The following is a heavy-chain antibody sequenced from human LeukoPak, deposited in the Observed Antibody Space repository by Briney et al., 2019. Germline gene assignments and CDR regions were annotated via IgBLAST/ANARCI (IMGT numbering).Heavy chain of an antibody. CDR1: GFTFSSYS. CDR2: IKQDGSEK. V-gene: IGHV3-7*01. J-gene: IGHJ4*02. CDR3: ARDRAGDDY. Sequence: GGSLRLSCAASGFTFSSYSMNWVRQAPGKGLEWVANIKQDGSEKYYVGSVKGRFTISRDNAKNSLYLQMNSLRAEDTAVYYCARDRAGDDYWGQGTLVTVSS. D-gene: IGHD7-27*01.